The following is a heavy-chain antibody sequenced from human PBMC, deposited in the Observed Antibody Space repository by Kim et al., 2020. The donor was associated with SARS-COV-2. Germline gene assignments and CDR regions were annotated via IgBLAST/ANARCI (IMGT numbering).Heavy chain of an antibody. Sequence: GGSLRLSCVGSGITLSNSLMTWVRQAPGKGLEWVGRIKRKTDGGTIEYAAPVKGRFTISRDDSENILYLQMNSLKTEDTALYYCTTGCYGGNSDDYWGQGTLVTVSS. J-gene: IGHJ4*02. CDR2: IKRKTDGGTI. CDR3: TTGCYGGNSDDY. D-gene: IGHD2-21*01. CDR1: GITLSNSL. V-gene: IGHV3-15*01.